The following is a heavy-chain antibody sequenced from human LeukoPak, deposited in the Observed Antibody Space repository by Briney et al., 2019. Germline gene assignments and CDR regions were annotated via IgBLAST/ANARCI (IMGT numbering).Heavy chain of an antibody. CDR1: GYTFNGYY. CDR3: ARGMEPYYYMDV. CDR2: INPNSGGT. D-gene: IGHD1-26*01. Sequence: ASVKVSCKASGYTFNGYYMHWVRQAPGQGLEWMGWINPNSGGTNYAQKFQGRVTMTRDTSISTAYMELSRLRPDDTAVYYCARGMEPYYYMDVWGKGTTVTVSS. V-gene: IGHV1-2*02. J-gene: IGHJ6*03.